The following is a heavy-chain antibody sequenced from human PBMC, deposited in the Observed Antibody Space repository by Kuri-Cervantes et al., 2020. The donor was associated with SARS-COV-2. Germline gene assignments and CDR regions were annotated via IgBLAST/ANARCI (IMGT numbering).Heavy chain of an antibody. CDR2: IYHSGST. CDR3: ASVYSSSSPDFDY. CDR1: GYSISSGYY. J-gene: IGHJ4*02. V-gene: IGHV4-38-2*01. D-gene: IGHD6-6*01. Sequence: GSLRLSCAVSGYSISSGYYWGWIRQPPGKGLEWIGSIYHSGSTYYNPSLKSRVTISVDTSKNQFFLKLSSVTAADTAVYYCASVYSSSSPDFDYWGQGTLVTVS.